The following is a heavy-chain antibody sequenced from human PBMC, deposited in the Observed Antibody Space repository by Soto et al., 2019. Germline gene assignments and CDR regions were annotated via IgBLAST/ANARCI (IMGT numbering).Heavy chain of an antibody. CDR1: GFTFSSYV. V-gene: IGHV3-23*01. J-gene: IGHJ5*02. CDR2: ISESGGST. Sequence: EVQLLESGGGLVQPGGSLRLSCAASGFTFSSYVMSWVRQAPGKGLEWVSAISESGGSTYYADSVKGRFTISRDNSKNTLSLQLNSLRAEETAVYYCAKGGWLDDWGPGTLVTVSP. CDR3: AKGGWLDD.